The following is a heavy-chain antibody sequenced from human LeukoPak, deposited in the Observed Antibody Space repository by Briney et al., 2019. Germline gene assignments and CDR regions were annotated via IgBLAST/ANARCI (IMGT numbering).Heavy chain of an antibody. V-gene: IGHV1-2*02. J-gene: IGHJ4*02. CDR3: ARDLIYYDSSGEFDY. CDR2: INPNSGGT. D-gene: IGHD3-22*01. CDR1: GYTFTGYY. Sequence: ASVKVSCKASGYTFTGYYMHWVRQAPGQGLEWMGWINPNSGGTNYAQKFQGRVTMTRETSISTAYMELSRLRSDDTAVYYCARDLIYYDSSGEFDYWGQGTLVTVSS.